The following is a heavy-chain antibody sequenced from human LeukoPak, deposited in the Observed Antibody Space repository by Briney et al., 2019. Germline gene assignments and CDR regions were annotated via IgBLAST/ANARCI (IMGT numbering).Heavy chain of an antibody. CDR1: GFTFSSYS. J-gene: IGHJ4*02. D-gene: IGHD1-26*01. V-gene: IGHV3-21*04. CDR3: ARGEEVGADSDY. CDR2: ISSSSSYI. Sequence: PGGSLRLSCAASGFTFSSYSMNWVRQAPGKGLEWVSSISSSSSYIYYADSVKGRFTISRDNAKNSLYLQMNSLRAEDTAVYYCARGEEVGADSDYWGQGTLVTVSS.